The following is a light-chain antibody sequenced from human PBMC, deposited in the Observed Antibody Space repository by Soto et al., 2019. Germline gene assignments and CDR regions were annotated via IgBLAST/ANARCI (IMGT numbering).Light chain of an antibody. J-gene: IGKJ3*01. CDR3: QQSYSTPRT. CDR2: AAS. CDR1: QSISSY. V-gene: IGKV1-39*01. Sequence: DIQMTQSPSSLSASVGDRVTITCRASQSISSYLNWYQQKPGKAPKLLIYAASSLQSGVPSRFSGSGSGTDFTLTISSLQPEDFATYYCQQSYSTPRTVGPGTKVYIK.